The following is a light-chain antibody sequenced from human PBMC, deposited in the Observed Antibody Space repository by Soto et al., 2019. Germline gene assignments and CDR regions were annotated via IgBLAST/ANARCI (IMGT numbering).Light chain of an antibody. V-gene: IGKV3-15*01. CDR1: QSININ. CDR3: QQYDNWPIT. Sequence: EIGLKQSPATLSVSPGERASLSCRASQSININLAWYQQKPGQAPRLLIYGASTRATGLPARFSGSGSGTEFTLIISSLQSEDSAVYYCQQYDNWPITFGQGTRLEIK. J-gene: IGKJ5*01. CDR2: GAS.